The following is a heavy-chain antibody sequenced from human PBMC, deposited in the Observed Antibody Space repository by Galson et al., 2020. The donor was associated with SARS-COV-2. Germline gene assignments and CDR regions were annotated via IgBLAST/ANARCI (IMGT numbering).Heavy chain of an antibody. CDR1: GFTFSSYW. Sequence: GGSLRLSCAASGFTFSSYWMHWVRQAPGKGLVWVSRIDSDGMTTYADSVKGRFTISRDNAKNTVYLQMNSLRAEDTAMYYCARVGHQYGYGYWGQGTLVTVSS. CDR3: ARVGHQYGYGY. D-gene: IGHD5-18*01. J-gene: IGHJ4*02. V-gene: IGHV3-74*01. CDR2: IDSDGMT.